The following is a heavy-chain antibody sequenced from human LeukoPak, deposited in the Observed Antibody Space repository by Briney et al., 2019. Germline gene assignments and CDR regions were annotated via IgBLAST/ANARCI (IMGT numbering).Heavy chain of an antibody. CDR3: ARDVYESYAFDI. Sequence: PGGSLRLSCVASGFTVSSNYMNWVRQAPGKGLEWVSVIYSGGSTYYADSVKGRFTISRDNPKNTLYLQMNSLRVEDTAVYYCARDVYESYAFDIWGQGTMVTVSS. CDR1: GFTVSSNY. D-gene: IGHD3-22*01. J-gene: IGHJ3*02. V-gene: IGHV3-66*02. CDR2: IYSGGST.